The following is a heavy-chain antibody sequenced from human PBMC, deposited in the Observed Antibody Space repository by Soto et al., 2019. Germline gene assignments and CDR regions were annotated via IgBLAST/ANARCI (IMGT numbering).Heavy chain of an antibody. CDR1: GYTFTSYA. V-gene: IGHV1-3*01. J-gene: IGHJ3*02. Sequence: SVKVSCKASGYTFTSYAMHWVRQAPGQRLEWMGWINAGNGNTKYSQKFQGRVTITRDTSASTAYMELSSLRSEDTAVYYCARDLPDGDDILTGVLAFDIWGQGTMVTVSS. D-gene: IGHD3-9*01. CDR2: INAGNGNT. CDR3: ARDLPDGDDILTGVLAFDI.